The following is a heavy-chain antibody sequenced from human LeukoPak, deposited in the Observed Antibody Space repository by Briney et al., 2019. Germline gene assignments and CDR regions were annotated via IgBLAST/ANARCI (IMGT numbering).Heavy chain of an antibody. J-gene: IGHJ4*02. CDR2: IYYSGST. Sequence: SETLSLTCTVSGGSVSSGSYYWSWIRQPPGKGLEWIGYIYYSGSTNYNPSLKSRVTISVDTSKNQFSLKLSSVTAADTAVYYCARGSGYSYGGPDDYWGQGTLVTVSS. V-gene: IGHV4-61*01. CDR3: ARGSGYSYGGPDDY. D-gene: IGHD5-18*01. CDR1: GGSVSSGSYY.